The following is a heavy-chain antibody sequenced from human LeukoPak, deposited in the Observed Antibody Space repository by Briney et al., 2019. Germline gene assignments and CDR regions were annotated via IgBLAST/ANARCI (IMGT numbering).Heavy chain of an antibody. D-gene: IGHD2-21*01. CDR3: ARDRSLGRGGDDAFGI. Sequence: GGSLRLSCAASGFTFTTYSMNWVRQAPGKGLEWVSSISTSSSYIYYADSVKGRFTISRDNAKNSLYLQMNSLRAGDTAVYYCARDRSLGRGGDDAFGIWGQGTMVTVSS. V-gene: IGHV3-21*01. CDR1: GFTFTTYS. J-gene: IGHJ3*02. CDR2: ISTSSSYI.